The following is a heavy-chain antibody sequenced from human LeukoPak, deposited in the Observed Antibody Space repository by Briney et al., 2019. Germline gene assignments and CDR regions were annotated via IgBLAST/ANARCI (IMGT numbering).Heavy chain of an antibody. J-gene: IGHJ5*02. CDR3: ARAVRYSSGWYSDSWFDP. CDR1: GGSISSSSYY. D-gene: IGHD6-19*01. Sequence: SETLSPTCTVSGGSISSSSYYWGWIRQPPGKGLEWIGSIYYSGSTYYNPSLKSRVTILVDTSKNQFSLKLSSVTAADTAVYYCARAVRYSSGWYSDSWFDPWGQGTLVTVSS. V-gene: IGHV4-39*07. CDR2: IYYSGST.